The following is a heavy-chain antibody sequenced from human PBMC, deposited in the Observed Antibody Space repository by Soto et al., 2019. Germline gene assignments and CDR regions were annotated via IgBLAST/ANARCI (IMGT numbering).Heavy chain of an antibody. D-gene: IGHD3-10*01. Sequence: ASVKVSCKASGGTFSSYTISWVRQAPGQGLEWMGRIIPILGIANYAQKFQGRVTITADKSTSTAYMELSSLRSEDTAVYYCARVGITIVNASDYWGQGTLVTVSS. CDR2: IIPILGIA. CDR1: GGTFSSYT. V-gene: IGHV1-69*02. J-gene: IGHJ4*02. CDR3: ARVGITIVNASDY.